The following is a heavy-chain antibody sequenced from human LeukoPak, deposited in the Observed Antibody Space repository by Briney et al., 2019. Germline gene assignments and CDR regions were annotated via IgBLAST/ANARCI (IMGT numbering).Heavy chain of an antibody. V-gene: IGHV4-31*03. D-gene: IGHD6-13*01. Sequence: SETLSLTCTVSGGSISSGGYYWSWIRQHPGKGLEWIGYIYYSGSTNYNPSLKSRVTISVDTSKNQFSLKLSSVTAADTAVYYCARALAAAGEYFDYWGQGTLVTVSS. CDR2: IYYSGST. CDR3: ARALAAAGEYFDY. CDR1: GGSISSGGYY. J-gene: IGHJ4*02.